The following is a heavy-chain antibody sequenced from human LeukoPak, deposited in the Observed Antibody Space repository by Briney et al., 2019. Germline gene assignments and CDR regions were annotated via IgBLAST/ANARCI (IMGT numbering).Heavy chain of an antibody. J-gene: IGHJ6*03. D-gene: IGHD3-3*01. CDR1: GGSISDYY. Sequence: PSETLSLTCTVSGGSISDYYWNWIRQPPGKGLKWIGYIYYSGSTTYNPSLKSRVTMSVDTAKNQFSLKLRSVTAADTAVYARGDFCSKSNCYLRPMDVWGKGTTVTVSS. V-gene: IGHV4-59*01. CDR2: IYYSGST. CDR3: GDFCSKSNCYLRPMDV.